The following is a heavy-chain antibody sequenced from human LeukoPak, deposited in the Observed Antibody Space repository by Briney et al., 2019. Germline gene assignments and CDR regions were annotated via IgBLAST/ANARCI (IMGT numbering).Heavy chain of an antibody. CDR2: ISAYNGNT. D-gene: IGHD3-22*01. J-gene: IGHJ4*02. CDR1: GYTFTSYG. Sequence: ASVKVSCKASGYTFTSYGISWVRQAPGQGLEWMGWISAYNGNTNYAQKLQGRVTMTTDTSTSTAYMELRSLRSDDTAVYYCALYDSSGYYMVYWGQGTLVTVSS. V-gene: IGHV1-18*01. CDR3: ALYDSSGYYMVY.